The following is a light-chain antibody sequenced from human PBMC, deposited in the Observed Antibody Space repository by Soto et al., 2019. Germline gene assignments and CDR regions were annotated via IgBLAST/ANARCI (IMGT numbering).Light chain of an antibody. CDR3: QQSYITLLT. CDR2: GAS. CDR1: QSINTY. J-gene: IGKJ4*01. Sequence: DIQMTQSPSSLSASVGDRVTITCRASQSINTYLNWYQQKPGKAPNLLIFGASNLQTGVPSRFSGSGSGTFFTLTISSLQPEDCGPYYCQQSYITLLTFGGGTRVEI. V-gene: IGKV1-39*01.